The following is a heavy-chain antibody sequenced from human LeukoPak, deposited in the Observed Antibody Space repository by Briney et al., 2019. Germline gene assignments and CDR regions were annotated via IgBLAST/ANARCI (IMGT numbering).Heavy chain of an antibody. J-gene: IGHJ3*02. CDR3: AKRSSGSKGAFDI. CDR1: GGTFSSYA. Sequence: SVKVSCKASGGTFSSYAISWVRQAPGQGLEWMGGIIPIFGTANYAQKFQGRVTITADKSTSTAYMELSSLRSEDTAVYYCAKRSSGSKGAFDIWGQGRMVTVSS. D-gene: IGHD3-22*01. CDR2: IIPIFGTA. V-gene: IGHV1-69*06.